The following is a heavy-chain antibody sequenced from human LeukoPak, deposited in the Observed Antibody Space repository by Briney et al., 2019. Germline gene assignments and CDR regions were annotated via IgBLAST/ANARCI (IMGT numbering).Heavy chain of an antibody. CDR1: GCSVSHYSHY. D-gene: IGHD2-8*01. CDR3: AKTGYCTNGVCYGAWFDP. Sequence: PSETLSLTCTVSGCSVSHYSHYWIWIRHPPGQGLGWIGYIYYIGSTKYNPSLKRRVTMSLDTSKNQFALKLSSVTAADTAVYYCAKTGYCTNGVCYGAWFDPWGQGTLVTVSS. J-gene: IGHJ5*02. CDR2: IYYIGST. V-gene: IGHV4-61*01.